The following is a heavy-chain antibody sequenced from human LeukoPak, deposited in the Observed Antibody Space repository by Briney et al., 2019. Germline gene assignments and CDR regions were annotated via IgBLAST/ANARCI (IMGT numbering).Heavy chain of an antibody. CDR3: ARVSPHDAFDI. J-gene: IGHJ3*02. CDR2: INPNSGGT. CDR1: GYTFTGYY. Sequence: GSVKVSCKASGYTFTGYYMHWVRQAPGQGLEWMGWINPNSGGTNYAQKFQGRVTMTRDTSIGTAYMELSRLRSDDTAVYYCARVSPHDAFDIWGQGTMVTVSS. V-gene: IGHV1-2*02.